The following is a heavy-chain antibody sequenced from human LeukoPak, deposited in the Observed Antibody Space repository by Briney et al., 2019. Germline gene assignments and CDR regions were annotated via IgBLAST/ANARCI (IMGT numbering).Heavy chain of an antibody. CDR1: GYTFTSYG. V-gene: IGHV1-18*01. CDR2: ISAYSGNT. J-gene: IGHJ4*02. CDR3: ARVDLEWNYFNY. Sequence: ASVKVSCKASGYTFTSYGISWVRQAPGQGLEWMGWISAYSGNTNYAQKLQGRVTMTTDTSTSTAYMEVRSLRSDDTAVYYCARVDLEWNYFNYWGQGTLVTVSS. D-gene: IGHD3/OR15-3a*01.